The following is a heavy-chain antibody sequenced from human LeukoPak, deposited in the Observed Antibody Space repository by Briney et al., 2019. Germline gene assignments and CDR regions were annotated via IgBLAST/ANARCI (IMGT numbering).Heavy chain of an antibody. V-gene: IGHV3-15*01. J-gene: IGHJ4*02. Sequence: GGSLRLSCAASRFTFSNAWMSWGRQAPGTGLESVGRIKSKTDGGTTDYAAPVKGRFTISRDDSKNTLYLQMNSLKTEDTAVYYCTTGGTVTFDYWGQGTLVTVSS. CDR1: RFTFSNAW. CDR2: IKSKTDGGTT. D-gene: IGHD4-17*01. CDR3: TTGGTVTFDY.